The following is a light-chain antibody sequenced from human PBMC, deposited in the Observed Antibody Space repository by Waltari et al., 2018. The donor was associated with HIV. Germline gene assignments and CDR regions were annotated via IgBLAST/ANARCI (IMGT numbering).Light chain of an antibody. CDR3: QHYNKWPPT. CDR1: QSVSSN. V-gene: IGKV3-15*01. J-gene: IGKJ1*01. CDR2: GAS. Sequence: EIVMTQSPATLSVSPGERATLSCRASQSVSSNLAWYQQKPGQAPRLLIYGASTRATGMPARFSGSGSGTEFTLTISSLQSEDVAVYYCQHYNKWPPTFGQGTKVEI.